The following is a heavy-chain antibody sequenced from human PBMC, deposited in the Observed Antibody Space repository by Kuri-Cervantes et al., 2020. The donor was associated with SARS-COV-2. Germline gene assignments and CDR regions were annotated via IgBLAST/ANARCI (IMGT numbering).Heavy chain of an antibody. CDR3: ARLHDPPYYDFWSGSDFDY. CDR2: ISYDGSNK. V-gene: IGHV3-30*03. Sequence: GGSLRLSCAASGFTFSSYSMNWVRQAPGKGLEWVAVISYDGSNKYYADSVKGRFTISRDNSKNTLYLQMNSLRAEDTAVYYCARLHDPPYYDFWSGSDFDYWGQGTLVTVSS. CDR1: GFTFSSYS. D-gene: IGHD3-3*01. J-gene: IGHJ4*02.